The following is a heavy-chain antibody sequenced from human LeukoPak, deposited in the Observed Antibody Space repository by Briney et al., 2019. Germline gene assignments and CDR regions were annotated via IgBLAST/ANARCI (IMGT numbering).Heavy chain of an antibody. CDR2: MSDSGTNT. Sequence: GGSLRLSCAASGFTFSSYAMSWVRQAPGKGLDWVSGMSDSGTNTYYADSVKGRFTISRDNSKNTLYLQMNSLRAEDTAVYYCAKGGAVSSKSITMVRGTRRYYYYMDVWGKGTTVTISS. V-gene: IGHV3-23*01. D-gene: IGHD3-10*01. CDR1: GFTFSSYA. J-gene: IGHJ6*03. CDR3: AKGGAVSSKSITMVRGTRRYYYYMDV.